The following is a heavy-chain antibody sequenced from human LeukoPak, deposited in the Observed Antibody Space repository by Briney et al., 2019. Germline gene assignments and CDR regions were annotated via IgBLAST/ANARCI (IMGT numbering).Heavy chain of an antibody. CDR1: GGSISSYY. CDR3: ARQTMVATFDY. CDR2: IYYSGST. V-gene: IGHV4-59*08. Sequence: PSETPSLTCTVSGGSISSYYWSWIRQPPGKGLEWIGYIYYSGSTNYNPSFKSRVTISVDTSKNQFSLKLSSVTAADTAVYYCARQTMVATFDYWGQGTLVTVSS. J-gene: IGHJ4*02. D-gene: IGHD5-12*01.